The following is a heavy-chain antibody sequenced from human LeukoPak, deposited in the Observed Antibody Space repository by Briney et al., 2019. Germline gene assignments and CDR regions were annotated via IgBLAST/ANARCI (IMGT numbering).Heavy chain of an antibody. V-gene: IGHV1-18*01. Sequence: GASVKVSCKASGYTFSIYGISWVRQAPGQGLEWMGWISAYNGSTNYAQKLQGRVTMTTDTSTSTAYMELRSLRSDDTAVYYCARVRDDYYGSGSYWFDYWGQGTLVTVSS. J-gene: IGHJ4*02. D-gene: IGHD3-10*01. CDR1: GYTFSIYG. CDR3: ARVRDDYYGSGSYWFDY. CDR2: ISAYNGST.